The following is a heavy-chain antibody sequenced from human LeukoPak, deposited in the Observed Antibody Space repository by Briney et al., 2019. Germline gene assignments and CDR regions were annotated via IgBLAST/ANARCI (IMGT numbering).Heavy chain of an antibody. CDR3: ARDVGEWLRGYGMDV. V-gene: IGHV3-33*01. CDR2: ICDDGSDK. D-gene: IGHD5-12*01. J-gene: IGHJ6*02. Sequence: PGGSLRVSCAASGVTFSSYGMHWVREAPGKGLGWGSVICDDGSDKYYADSVKGGFTISRDNSKNTLYLQMTSLRAEDTVVYYCARDVGEWLRGYGMDVWGQGTTVTVSS. CDR1: GVTFSSYG.